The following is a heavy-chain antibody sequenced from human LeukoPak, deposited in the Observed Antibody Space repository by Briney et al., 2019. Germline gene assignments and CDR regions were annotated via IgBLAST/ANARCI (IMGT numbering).Heavy chain of an antibody. Sequence: SGTLSLTCTVSGGSISSGGYNWSWIRQHPGKGLEWMGNIYYSGRAYYNPSLESRVIISLDTSKNQFSLKLSSVTAADTAVYYCARRSSSSGYFDYWGQGTLVTVSS. J-gene: IGHJ4*02. CDR1: GGSISSGGYN. V-gene: IGHV4-31*03. CDR2: IYYSGRA. CDR3: ARRSSSSGYFDY. D-gene: IGHD6-6*01.